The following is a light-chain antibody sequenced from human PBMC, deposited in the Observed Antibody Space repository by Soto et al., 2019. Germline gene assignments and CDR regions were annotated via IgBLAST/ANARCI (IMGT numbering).Light chain of an antibody. J-gene: IGLJ1*01. CDR2: EVS. Sequence: ALAQPASVSGSPGQSITISCTGTSSDVGGYNYVSWYQQHPGKAPKLMIYEVSKRPSGVSNRFSGSKSGNTASLTISGLQAEDEADYYCAAWDDSLNAYVFGIGTKVTVL. CDR3: AAWDDSLNAYV. V-gene: IGLV2-14*01. CDR1: SSDVGGYNY.